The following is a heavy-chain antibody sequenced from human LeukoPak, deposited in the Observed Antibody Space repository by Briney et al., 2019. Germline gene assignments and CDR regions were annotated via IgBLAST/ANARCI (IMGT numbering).Heavy chain of an antibody. CDR3: ARFRSSSWHGFDY. Sequence: SETLSLTCTVSGGSISSYYWSWIRQPPGKGLEWIGYIYYSGSTNYNPSLKSRVTISVDTSKNQFSLKLSSVTAADTAVYYCARFRSSSWHGFDYWGQGTLVTVSS. D-gene: IGHD6-13*01. V-gene: IGHV4-59*08. CDR2: IYYSGST. CDR1: GGSISSYY. J-gene: IGHJ4*02.